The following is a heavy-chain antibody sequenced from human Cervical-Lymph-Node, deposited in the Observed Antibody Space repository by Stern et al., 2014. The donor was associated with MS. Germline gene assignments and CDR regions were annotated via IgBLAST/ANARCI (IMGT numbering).Heavy chain of an antibody. J-gene: IGHJ3*02. V-gene: IGHV1-18*01. Sequence: VQLVQSGAEVKKPWASVKVSCKASGYTFTSNGISWVRSAPGQWLEWKGWIISYNVNTNYAHKLQGRVTMTTDTSTSTAYMELRSLRSDDTAVYYCARGLLGSENAFDIWGQGTMVTVSS. CDR3: ARGLLGSENAFDI. CDR2: IISYNVNT. CDR1: GYTFTSNG. D-gene: IGHD2-15*01.